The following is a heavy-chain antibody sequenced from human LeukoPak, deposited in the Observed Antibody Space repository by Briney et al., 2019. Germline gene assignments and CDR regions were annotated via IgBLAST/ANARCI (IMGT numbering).Heavy chain of an antibody. CDR1: GYTFTGYY. D-gene: IGHD6-13*01. V-gene: IGHV1-2*02. CDR3: ARKIAAAYNWFDP. CDR2: INPNSGGT. J-gene: IGHJ5*02. Sequence: GASVKVSCKASGYTFTGYYMHWVRQAPGQGLEWMGWINPNSGGTNYAQKFQGRVTMTRDTSISTAYMELSRLRSDDTAVYYCARKIAAAYNWFDPWGQGTLVTVSS.